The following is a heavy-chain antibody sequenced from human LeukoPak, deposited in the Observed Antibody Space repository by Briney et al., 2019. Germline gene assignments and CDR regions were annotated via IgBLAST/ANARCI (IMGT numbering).Heavy chain of an antibody. CDR2: ISYDGSNK. D-gene: IGHD6-19*01. Sequence: GGSLRLSCAASGVSFSSNAMHWVRQAPGKGLEWVAVISYDGSNKYYADSVKGRFTISRDNSKNTLYLQMNSLRAEDTAVYYCARGAFGWYYLDYWGQGTLVTVSS. CDR3: ARGAFGWYYLDY. CDR1: GVSFSSNA. J-gene: IGHJ4*02. V-gene: IGHV3-30-3*01.